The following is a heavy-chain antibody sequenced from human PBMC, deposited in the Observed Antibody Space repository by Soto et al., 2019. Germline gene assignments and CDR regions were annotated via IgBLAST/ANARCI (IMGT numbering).Heavy chain of an antibody. CDR1: LFTFSSYA. CDR3: AKASGWFGECDY. D-gene: IGHD3-10*01. V-gene: IGHV3-23*01. J-gene: IGHJ4*02. CDR2: ISGSGGGT. Sequence: EVPMLESGGGLVQRGVSLRLSCAASLFTFSSYAMSWGRQAPGKGLAWVSAISGSGGGTYDADSVKGRFTFSRDNSRNALYLRMNSLRAEDTAVYYCAKASGWFGECDYRGQGALVSVSS.